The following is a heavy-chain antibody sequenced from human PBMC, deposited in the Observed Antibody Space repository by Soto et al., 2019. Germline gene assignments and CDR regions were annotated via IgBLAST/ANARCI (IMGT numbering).Heavy chain of an antibody. J-gene: IGHJ4*02. CDR1: GFTSSSYG. CDR2: IWYDGSNK. V-gene: IGHV3-33*01. D-gene: IGHD3-22*01. CDR3: ARDGDCYDSSGPYYFDY. Sequence: GGSLRLSCAASGFTSSSYGMHWVRQAPGKGLEWVAVIWYDGSNKYYADSVKGRFTISRDNSKNTLYLQMNSLRAEDTAVYYCARDGDCYDSSGPYYFDYWGQGTLVTVS.